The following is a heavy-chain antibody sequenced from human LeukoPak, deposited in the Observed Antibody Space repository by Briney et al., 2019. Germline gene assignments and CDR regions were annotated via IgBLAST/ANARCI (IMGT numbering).Heavy chain of an antibody. CDR1: GYTFTGYY. CDR2: INPNSGGT. V-gene: IGHV1-2*02. D-gene: IGHD2-2*01. J-gene: IGHJ4*02. CDR3: ARDVSVVVVPAAALDY. Sequence: GASVKVSCKASGYTFTGYYMHWVRQAPGQGLEWMGWINPNSGGTNYAQKFQGRVTMTRDTSISTAYMELSRLRSDDTAVYYCARDVSVVVVPAAALDYWGQGTLVTVS.